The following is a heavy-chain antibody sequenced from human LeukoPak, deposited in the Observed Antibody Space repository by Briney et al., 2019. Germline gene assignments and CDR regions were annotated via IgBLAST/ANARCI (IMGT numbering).Heavy chain of an antibody. CDR3: ARGRRLLAAAGVKEFDY. D-gene: IGHD6-13*01. J-gene: IGHJ4*02. CDR1: GGSFSGYC. Sequence: PSETLSLTCAVYGGSFSGYCWSWIRQPPGEGLEWIGEINHSGSTNYNPSLKSRVTISVDTSKNQFSLKLSSATAADTAVYYCARGRRLLAAAGVKEFDYWGQGTLVTVSS. CDR2: INHSGST. V-gene: IGHV4-34*01.